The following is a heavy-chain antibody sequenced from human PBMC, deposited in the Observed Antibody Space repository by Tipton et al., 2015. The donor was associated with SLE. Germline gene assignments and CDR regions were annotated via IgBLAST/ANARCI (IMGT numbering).Heavy chain of an antibody. CDR2: IMPVFGTG. J-gene: IGHJ4*02. CDR3: ARDYVLGGIAVAGRIDY. D-gene: IGHD6-19*01. V-gene: IGHV1-69*01. CDR1: GGTFSKYD. Sequence: QSGPEVKKPGSSVKVSCKTSGGTFSKYDISWARQAPGQGLEWMGGIMPVFGTGNYTHKFQGRVSITADESTSTAYMELRSLRSDDTAIYYCARDYVLGGIAVAGRIDYWGQGTLVTVSS.